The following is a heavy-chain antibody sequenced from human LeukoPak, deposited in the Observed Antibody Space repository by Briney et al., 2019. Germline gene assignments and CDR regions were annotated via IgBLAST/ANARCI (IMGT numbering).Heavy chain of an antibody. J-gene: IGHJ4*02. CDR1: GGSISSYY. CDR2: IYYSGST. V-gene: IGHV4-59*08. Sequence: SETLSLTCTVSGGSISSYYWSWIRQPPGKGLEWIGYIYYSGSTNYNPSLKSRVTISVDTSKNQFSLKLSSVTAADTAVYYCVRYSYGSVVFDYWGQGTLVTVSS. CDR3: VRYSYGSVVFDY. D-gene: IGHD5-18*01.